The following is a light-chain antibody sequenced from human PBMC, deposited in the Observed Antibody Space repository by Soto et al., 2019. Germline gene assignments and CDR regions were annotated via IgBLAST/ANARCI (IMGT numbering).Light chain of an antibody. CDR1: RNVSTN. CDR3: NQYDKSLPPVT. V-gene: IGKV3-15*01. CDR2: GAS. Sequence: DIILTQSPAIVSVSPGERATLSCRASRNVSTNLAGYQQKHGQAPRLLIFGASTSVTDIQATFSGSGSGTDFNLTITYLKSEDFGVYYCNQYDKSLPPVTFGGGTKVEI. J-gene: IGKJ4*01.